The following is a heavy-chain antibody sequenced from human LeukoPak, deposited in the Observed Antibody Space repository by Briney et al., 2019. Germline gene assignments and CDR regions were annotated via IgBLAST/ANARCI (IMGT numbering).Heavy chain of an antibody. CDR2: ISYDGSTK. D-gene: IGHD1-26*01. V-gene: IGHV3-30*18. Sequence: GRSLRLSCAASGFTFSSYGMHWVRQAPGKRLEWVAVISYDGSTKYYADSVKGRFTISRDNSKNTLYLQMNSLRAGDTAGYFCAKVLDEWELLVPDYWGQGTLVTVSS. J-gene: IGHJ4*02. CDR3: AKVLDEWELLVPDY. CDR1: GFTFSSYG.